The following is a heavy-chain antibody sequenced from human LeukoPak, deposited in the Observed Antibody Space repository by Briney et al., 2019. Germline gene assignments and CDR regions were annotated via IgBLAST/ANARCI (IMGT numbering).Heavy chain of an antibody. J-gene: IGHJ6*02. CDR1: GYTFTSYG. V-gene: IGHV1-18*01. CDR3: ARELTGPRDYYYYGMDV. D-gene: IGHD1-7*01. Sequence: ASVKVSCKASGYTFTSYGIIWVRQAPGQGLEWMGWISAYNGNTNYAQKLQGRVTMTTDTSTSTAYMELRSLRSDDTAVYYCARELTGPRDYYYYGMDVWGQGTTVTVSS. CDR2: ISAYNGNT.